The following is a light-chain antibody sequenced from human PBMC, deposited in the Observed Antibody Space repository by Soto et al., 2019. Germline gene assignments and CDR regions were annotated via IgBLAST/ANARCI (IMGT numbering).Light chain of an antibody. CDR2: EVS. J-gene: IGLJ1*01. Sequence: QSALTQPPSASGSPGQSVTISCTGTSSDVGGYNYVSWYQQHPGKAPKVIIYEVSKRPSGVPDRFSGSKSGSTASLTVSGLQSEDEADYYCSSYAVTNTFVFGTGTKVTVL. V-gene: IGLV2-8*01. CDR1: SSDVGGYNY. CDR3: SSYAVTNTFV.